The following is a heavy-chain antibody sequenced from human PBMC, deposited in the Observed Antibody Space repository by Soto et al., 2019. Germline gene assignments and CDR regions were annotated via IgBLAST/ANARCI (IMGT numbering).Heavy chain of an antibody. Sequence: QVQLQESGPGLVKPSETLSLTCTVSGGSISSYYWSWIRQPPGKGLEWIGYISYSGNPKYNPSLKSRVTISVDTSKNQFSLNLSSVTAADTAVYYCARHASQVWELLGSPRFDPWGQGTLVTVSS. V-gene: IGHV4-59*08. CDR2: ISYSGNP. J-gene: IGHJ5*02. CDR1: GGSISSYY. CDR3: ARHASQVWELLGSPRFDP. D-gene: IGHD1-26*01.